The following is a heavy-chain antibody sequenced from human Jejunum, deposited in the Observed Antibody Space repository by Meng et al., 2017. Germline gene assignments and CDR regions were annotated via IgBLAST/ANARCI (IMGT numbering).Heavy chain of an antibody. D-gene: IGHD2-15*01. CDR1: GGTFSSFA. CDR2: IVPLFGRA. J-gene: IGHJ4*02. Sequence: SVKVSCKASGGTFSSFAISWVRQAPGQGLEWIGGIVPLFGRANYAQKFQGRVTITADESTSTTSMELSTLRSDDTAIYYCAIGGDHVEYCSDGSCHHDRFFYWGQGTLVTVSS. CDR3: AIGGDHVEYCSDGSCHHDRFFY. V-gene: IGHV1-69*13.